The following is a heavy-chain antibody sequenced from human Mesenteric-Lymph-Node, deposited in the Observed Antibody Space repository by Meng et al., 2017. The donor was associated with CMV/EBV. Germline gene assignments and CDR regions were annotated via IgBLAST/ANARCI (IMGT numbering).Heavy chain of an antibody. CDR2: VIPLFGST. Sequence: GTLSSYRVTWVRQAPGQGLEYMGWVIPLFGSTHFARKFQGRITMTADDSTNTAYMQLNSLRSDDTAVYYCARGGEYSIPYGRDYFDPWGQGTLVTVSS. CDR3: ARGGEYSIPYGRDYFDP. CDR1: GTLSSYR. D-gene: IGHD2/OR15-2a*01. V-gene: IGHV1-69*01. J-gene: IGHJ5*02.